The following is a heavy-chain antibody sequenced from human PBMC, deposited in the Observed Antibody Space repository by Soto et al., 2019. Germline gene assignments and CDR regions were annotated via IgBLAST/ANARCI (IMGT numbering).Heavy chain of an antibody. CDR2: IYYSGRT. CDR3: ARQRTTVVTQAYFDH. D-gene: IGHD2-21*02. Sequence: NPSETLSLTCIVSGESISSSSYYWGWIRQPPGKGLEWIGSIYYSGRTYYNPSFKSRVTISIDTSKNQFSLKLSSVTATDTAVYYCARQRTTVVTQAYFDHSGQGALVTVSS. CDR1: GESISSSSYY. J-gene: IGHJ4*02. V-gene: IGHV4-39*01.